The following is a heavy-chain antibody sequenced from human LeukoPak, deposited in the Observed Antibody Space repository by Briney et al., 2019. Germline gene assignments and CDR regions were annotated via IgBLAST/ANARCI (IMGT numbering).Heavy chain of an antibody. Sequence: ASVKVSCKASGYTFTSYGISWVRQAPGQGLEWMGWINPNSGLTNTAQKFQGRVTMTRDSSIRTAYMELSRLRSDDTAVYYCARYSGYDYSLDSWGQGTLVTVSS. D-gene: IGHD5-12*01. CDR3: ARYSGYDYSLDS. CDR2: INPNSGLT. J-gene: IGHJ5*01. V-gene: IGHV1-2*02. CDR1: GYTFTSYG.